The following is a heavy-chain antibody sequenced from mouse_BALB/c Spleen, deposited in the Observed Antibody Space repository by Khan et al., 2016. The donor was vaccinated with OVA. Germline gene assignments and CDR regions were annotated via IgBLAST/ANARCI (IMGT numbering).Heavy chain of an antibody. Sequence: EVQLVESGPGLVKPSQSLSLTCTVTGYSITSDYAWNWIRQFPGNKLEWMAYISYSGSTSYNPSLKSRISITRDTSKNQFFLQLNSVTTEDTATYYCARYGYDGFDYWGQGTTLTVSS. D-gene: IGHD2-2*01. CDR3: ARYGYDGFDY. CDR2: ISYSGST. V-gene: IGHV3-2*02. J-gene: IGHJ2*01. CDR1: GYSITSDYA.